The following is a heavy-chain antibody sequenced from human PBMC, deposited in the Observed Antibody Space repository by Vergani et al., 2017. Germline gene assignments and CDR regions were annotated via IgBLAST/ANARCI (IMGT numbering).Heavy chain of an antibody. CDR1: GGSFSGYY. Sequence: QVQLQQWGAGLLKPSETLSLTCAVYGGSFSGYYWSWIRQPPGKGLEWIGEINHSGSTNYNPSLKSRVTISVDTSKNQFSLKLSSVTAADTAVYYCARGDMGAGYSSGWRAVSDYWGQGTLVTVSS. D-gene: IGHD6-19*01. J-gene: IGHJ4*02. CDR2: INHSGST. CDR3: ARGDMGAGYSSGWRAVSDY. V-gene: IGHV4-34*01.